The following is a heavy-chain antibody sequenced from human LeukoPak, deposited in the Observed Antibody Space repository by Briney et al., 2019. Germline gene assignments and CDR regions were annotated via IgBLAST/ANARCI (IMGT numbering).Heavy chain of an antibody. CDR3: ARTRKTYYYGSGSYPYWFDP. V-gene: IGHV3-53*04. CDR1: GFTVSSNY. D-gene: IGHD3-10*01. Sequence: HPGGSLRLSCAASGFTVSSNYMSWVRQAPGKGLEWVSVIYSGGSTYYADSVKGRLTISRHNSKNTLYLQMNSLRAEDTAVYYCARTRKTYYYGSGSYPYWFDPWGQGTLVTVSS. CDR2: IYSGGST. J-gene: IGHJ5*02.